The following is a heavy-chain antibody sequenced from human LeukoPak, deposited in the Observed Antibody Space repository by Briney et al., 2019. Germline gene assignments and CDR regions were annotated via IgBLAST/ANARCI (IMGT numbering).Heavy chain of an antibody. CDR1: GFTFSSFS. D-gene: IGHD4-17*01. CDR2: IISSSSYI. Sequence: GGSLRLSCSASGFTFSSFSMNWVGQAPGKGLEWLSSIISSSSYIYYADSVKGRFTISRDNAKNSLYLQMNSLRAEDTAVYYCARDGDYGDYLDYWGQGTLVTVSS. CDR3: ARDGDYGDYLDY. J-gene: IGHJ4*02. V-gene: IGHV3-21*01.